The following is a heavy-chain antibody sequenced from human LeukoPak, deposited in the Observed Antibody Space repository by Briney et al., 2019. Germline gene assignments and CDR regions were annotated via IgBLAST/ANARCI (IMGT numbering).Heavy chain of an antibody. V-gene: IGHV4-30-2*01. J-gene: IGHJ3*02. CDR1: GGSISSGGYY. D-gene: IGHD3-16*01. CDR3: ARFGAAVGHAFDI. Sequence: SETLSLTCTVSGGSISSGGYYWSWIRQPPRKGLEWIGYIYHSGSTYYNPSLKSRVTISVDRSKNQFSLKLSSVTAADTAVYYCARFGAAVGHAFDIWGQGTMVTVSS. CDR2: IYHSGST.